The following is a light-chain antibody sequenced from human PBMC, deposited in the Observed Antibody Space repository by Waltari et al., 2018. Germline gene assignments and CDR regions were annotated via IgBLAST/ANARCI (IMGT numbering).Light chain of an antibody. CDR1: NSNIGSNT. CDR3: AAWDDSLNGFYV. Sequence: QSVLTQPPSASGTPGQRVTISCSGSNSNIGSNTVHWFQQLPGTAPKFLIYNNNGRHSGVPDRFSGSKSGTSASLAISGLQSEDEAHYYCAAWDDSLNGFYVFGTGTKVTVL. CDR2: NNN. J-gene: IGLJ1*01. V-gene: IGLV1-44*01.